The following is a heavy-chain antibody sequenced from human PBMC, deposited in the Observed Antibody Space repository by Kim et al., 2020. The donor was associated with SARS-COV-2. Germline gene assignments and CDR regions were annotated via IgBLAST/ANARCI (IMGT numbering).Heavy chain of an antibody. Sequence: SETLSLTCTVSGGSISSYYWSWIRQPPGKGLEWIGYIYYSGSTNYNPSLKSRVTISVDTSKNQFSLKLSSVTAADTAVYYCARVTRARISNWFDPWGQGTLVTVSS. J-gene: IGHJ5*02. D-gene: IGHD1-26*01. CDR1: GGSISSYY. CDR2: IYYSGST. V-gene: IGHV4-59*01. CDR3: ARVTRARISNWFDP.